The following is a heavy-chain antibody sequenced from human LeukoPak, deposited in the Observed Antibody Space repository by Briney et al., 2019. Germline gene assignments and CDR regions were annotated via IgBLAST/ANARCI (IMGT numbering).Heavy chain of an antibody. D-gene: IGHD2-21*02. CDR2: ISPNSGGT. CDR3: ARGKTTVYCGGDCYAFDY. CDR1: GYTFISHD. J-gene: IGHJ4*02. Sequence: ASVKVSCKSSGYTFISHDINWVRQAPGQGLEWMGWISPNSGGTNYAQKFQGRVTMTSDTSISTAYMELSRLRSDDTAVYYCARGKTTVYCGGDCYAFDYWGQGSLVTVSS. V-gene: IGHV1-2*02.